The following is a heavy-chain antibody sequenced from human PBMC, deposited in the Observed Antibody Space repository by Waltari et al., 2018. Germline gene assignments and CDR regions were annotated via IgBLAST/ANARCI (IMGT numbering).Heavy chain of an antibody. CDR1: GFTFSTYG. V-gene: IGHV3-33*01. J-gene: IGHJ4*02. CDR3: ATDGPHRDIDH. CDR2: IWKNGRTK. Sequence: QVQLVESGGGVVQPGRSLRLSCEASGFTFSTYGMHWVRQAPGKGLGKVLWLFKIIWKNGRTKYYAASGKGRFTISRDNSKNTLYLQMDSLRAEDSAVYYCATDGPHRDIDHWGQGTLVTVSS.